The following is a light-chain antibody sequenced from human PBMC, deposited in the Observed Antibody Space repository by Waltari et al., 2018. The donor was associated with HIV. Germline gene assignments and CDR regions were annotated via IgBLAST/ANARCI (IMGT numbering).Light chain of an antibody. CDR3: QQYNNWPPT. CDR2: GAS. CDR1: QSISNI. Sequence: RAMTQSPGTLSVYPGERATLSCRASQSISNIFAWYQQKPGQAPSLLIYGASTRATGIPARLSSSGSGIEFTLTISSLQSEDFAVYSCQQYNNWPPTFGQGTKVEIK. V-gene: IGKV3-15*01. J-gene: IGKJ1*01.